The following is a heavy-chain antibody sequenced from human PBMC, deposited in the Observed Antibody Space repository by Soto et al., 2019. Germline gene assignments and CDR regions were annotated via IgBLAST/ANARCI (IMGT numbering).Heavy chain of an antibody. Sequence: GGSLRLSCAASGFTFSSYSMNWVRQAPGKGLEWVSSISSSSSYIYYADSVKGRFTISRDNAKNSLYLQMNSLRAEDTAVYYCARGPGIAAAAPNYYYYGMDVWGQGTTVTV. V-gene: IGHV3-21*01. CDR1: GFTFSSYS. CDR2: ISSSSSYI. D-gene: IGHD6-13*01. J-gene: IGHJ6*02. CDR3: ARGPGIAAAAPNYYYYGMDV.